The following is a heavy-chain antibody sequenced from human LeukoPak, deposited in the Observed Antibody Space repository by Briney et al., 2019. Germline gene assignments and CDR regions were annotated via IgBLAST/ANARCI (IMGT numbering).Heavy chain of an antibody. CDR1: GFIFSSYA. CDR3: AKCTRVDWLPIDY. J-gene: IGHJ4*02. D-gene: IGHD3-9*01. Sequence: GGSLRLSCAASGFIFSSYAMSWVRQAPGKGLEWVSGISGGRTGTYYADSVKGRFTISRDNSKNTLYLQMNSLRAEDTAVYYCAKCTRVDWLPIDYWGQGTLVTVSS. V-gene: IGHV3-23*01. CDR2: ISGGRTGT.